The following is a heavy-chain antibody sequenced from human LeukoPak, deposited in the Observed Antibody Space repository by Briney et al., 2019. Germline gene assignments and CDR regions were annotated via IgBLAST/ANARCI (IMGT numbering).Heavy chain of an antibody. V-gene: IGHV1-69*01. CDR3: ARVASYYDILSGYD. CDR2: IIPIFGTA. CDR1: GGTFSSYA. J-gene: IGHJ4*02. Sequence: GSSVKVSCKASGGTFSSYAISWVRQAPAQGLEWMGGIIPIFGTANYAQKFQGRVTITADESTSTAYMELSSLRSEDTAVYYCARVASYYDILSGYDWGQGTLVTVSS. D-gene: IGHD3-9*01.